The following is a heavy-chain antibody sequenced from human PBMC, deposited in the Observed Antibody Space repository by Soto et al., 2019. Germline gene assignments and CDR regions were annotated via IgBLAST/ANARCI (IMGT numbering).Heavy chain of an antibody. J-gene: IGHJ4*01. CDR1: GFIFEDYD. Sequence: EVQLVESGGGLAQPGRSLRLSCVASGFIFEDYDMHWVRQVPGKGLEWVSSISLNSGAIKYADSVKGRFTLSRDNGKNSMVLEMDSLRSEGTAFYFCVKGAFSSSKVIFVYLGQGTLVTVSS. V-gene: IGHV3-9*01. CDR3: VKGAFSSSKVIFVY. D-gene: IGHD6-6*01. CDR2: ISLNSGAI.